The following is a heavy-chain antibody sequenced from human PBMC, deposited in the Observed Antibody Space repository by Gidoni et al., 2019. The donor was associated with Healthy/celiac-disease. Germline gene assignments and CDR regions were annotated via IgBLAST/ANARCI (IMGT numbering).Heavy chain of an antibody. Sequence: QVQLQESGPGLVKPSQTLSLTCTVSGGSISSGSYYWGWIRQPAGKGLEWIGRIYPSGSTNYNPSLKSRVTISVDTSKNQFSLKLSSVTAADTAVYYCARAYSYGSDYWGQGTLVTVSS. D-gene: IGHD5-18*01. CDR3: ARAYSYGSDY. CDR2: IYPSGST. V-gene: IGHV4-61*02. J-gene: IGHJ4*02. CDR1: GGSISSGSYY.